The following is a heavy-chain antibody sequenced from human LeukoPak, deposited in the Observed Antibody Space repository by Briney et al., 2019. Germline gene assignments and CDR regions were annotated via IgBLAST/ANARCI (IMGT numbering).Heavy chain of an antibody. CDR2: IIPILGIA. V-gene: IGHV1-69*04. Sequence: GASVKVSCKASGGTFSSYAISWVRQAPGQGLEWMGRIIPILGIANYAQKFQGRATITADKSTSTAYMELSSLRSEDTAVYYCARSGYYYEVVFDYWGQGTLVTVSS. CDR1: GGTFSSYA. J-gene: IGHJ4*02. CDR3: ARSGYYYEVVFDY. D-gene: IGHD3-22*01.